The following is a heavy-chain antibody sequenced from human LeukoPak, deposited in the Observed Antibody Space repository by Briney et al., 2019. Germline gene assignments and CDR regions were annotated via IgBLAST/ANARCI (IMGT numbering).Heavy chain of an antibody. D-gene: IGHD6-19*01. J-gene: IGHJ6*02. Sequence: ASVKVSCKASGYTFTSYYMHWVRQAPGQGLEWMGIINPSGGSTSYAQKFQGRVTMTRDTSTSTVYMELSSLRSEDTAVYYCASLGYSSGWYSNYYYGMDVWGQGTTVTVSS. CDR3: ASLGYSSGWYSNYYYGMDV. CDR1: GYTFTSYY. CDR2: INPSGGST. V-gene: IGHV1-46*01.